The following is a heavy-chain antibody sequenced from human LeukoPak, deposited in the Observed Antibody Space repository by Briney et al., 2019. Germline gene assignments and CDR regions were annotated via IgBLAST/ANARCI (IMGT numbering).Heavy chain of an antibody. V-gene: IGHV1-69*13. Sequence: SVKVSCKASGGTFSSYAISWVRQAPGQGLEWMGGIIPIFGTAHYAQKFQGRVTITADESTSTAYMELSSLRSEDTAVYYCASLTPTSSSWVDYWGQGTLVTVSS. CDR3: ASLTPTSSSWVDY. CDR1: GGTFSSYA. J-gene: IGHJ4*02. CDR2: IIPIFGTA. D-gene: IGHD6-13*01.